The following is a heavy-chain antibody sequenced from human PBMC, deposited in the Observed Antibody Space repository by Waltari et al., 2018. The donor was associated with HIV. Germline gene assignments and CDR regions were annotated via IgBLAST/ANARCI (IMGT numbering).Heavy chain of an antibody. CDR3: ARGGPIAVAGTDY. CDR1: GFTFSSYG. Sequence: QVQLVESGGGVVQPGRSLRLSCAASGFTFSSYGMHWVRQAPGKGLEWVAVIWYDGSNKYYADSVKGRFTISRDNSKNTLYLQMNSLRAEDTAVYYCARGGPIAVAGTDYWGQGTLVTVSS. CDR2: IWYDGSNK. J-gene: IGHJ4*02. V-gene: IGHV3-33*01. D-gene: IGHD6-19*01.